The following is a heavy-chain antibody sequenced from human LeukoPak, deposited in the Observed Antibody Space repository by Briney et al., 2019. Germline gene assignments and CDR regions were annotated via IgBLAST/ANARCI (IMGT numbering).Heavy chain of an antibody. V-gene: IGHV3-48*04. D-gene: IGHD1-14*01. CDR3: SRGTGLDY. J-gene: IGHJ4*02. CDR2: ISSSGNSI. Sequence: PGGSLRLSCAPSGFTFSSYSMHWVRQAPGKGLEWVSYISSSGNSIYYADSVKGRFTVSRDNANKSLYLHMNSLRAEDTAVYYCSRGTGLDYWGQGTLVTVSS. CDR1: GFTFSSYS.